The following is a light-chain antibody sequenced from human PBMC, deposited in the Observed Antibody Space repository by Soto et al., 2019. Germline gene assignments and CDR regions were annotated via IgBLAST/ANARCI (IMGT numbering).Light chain of an antibody. J-gene: IGKJ1*01. V-gene: IGKV1-17*01. CDR2: VAS. Sequence: DIQMTQSPSSLSASVGDRVTMTCRASQDIGINLGWFQQKPGKAPKRLIYVASSLQSGVPSRFSGSGSGTEFPHTISSLQPEDFASYFCLQHNAYPWTFGQGTKVEV. CDR3: LQHNAYPWT. CDR1: QDIGIN.